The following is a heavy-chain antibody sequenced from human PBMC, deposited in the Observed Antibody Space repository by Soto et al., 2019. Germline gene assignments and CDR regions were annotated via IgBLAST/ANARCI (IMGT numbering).Heavy chain of an antibody. J-gene: IGHJ1*01. D-gene: IGHD3-22*01. CDR2: INPNSGGT. Sequence: ASVKVSCKASGYTFTGYYMHWVRQAPGQGLEWMGWINPNSGGTNYAQKFQGRVTMTRDTSISTAYMELSRLRSDDTAVYYCAREDTYYDASSGYSPRGFQHWGQGTLVTVAS. CDR1: GYTFTGYY. V-gene: IGHV1-2*02. CDR3: AREDTYYDASSGYSPRGFQH.